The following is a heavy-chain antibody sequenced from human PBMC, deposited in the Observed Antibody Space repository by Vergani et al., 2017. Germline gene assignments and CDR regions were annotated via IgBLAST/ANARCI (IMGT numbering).Heavy chain of an antibody. J-gene: IGHJ6*03. CDR3: ARVDTQVPATSHFYYMDV. V-gene: IGHV4-34*02. CDR2: ICHTEDT. D-gene: IGHD6-25*01. CDR1: GESFSSFY. Sequence: QVQLQQWGAGVVKPSGTLSLTCAVFGESFSSFYWSWIRQPPGKGLEWIGEICHTEDTKYSPSLKNRITISVDTSKNQFSRMLTSVTAADTAVYYCARVDTQVPATSHFYYMDVWGKGTTVVVSS.